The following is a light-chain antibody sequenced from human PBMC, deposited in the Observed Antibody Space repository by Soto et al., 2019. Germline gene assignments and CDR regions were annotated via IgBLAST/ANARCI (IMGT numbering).Light chain of an antibody. V-gene: IGLV1-44*01. CDR1: SSNIGSNT. Sequence: QSVLTQPPSASGTPGQRVTISCSGSSSNIGSNTVNWYQQLPGTAPKLLIYSNNQRPSGVPDRFSGSKSGTSTSLAISGLQSEDEDADYCAAWDDSLNGSLFGGGTKVTVL. CDR2: SNN. CDR3: AAWDDSLNGSL. J-gene: IGLJ2*01.